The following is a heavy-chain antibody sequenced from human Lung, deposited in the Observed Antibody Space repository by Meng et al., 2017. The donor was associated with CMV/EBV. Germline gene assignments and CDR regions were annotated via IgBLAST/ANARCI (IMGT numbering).Heavy chain of an antibody. CDR1: CCSIMNGSYF. CDR3: AAGGRGLITILGAIDY. Sequence: PQDAGPWSVKLSQAPVTPWNGSCCSIMNGSYFWSWIRQPAGKGLEWIGRIYISGSINYNPSLKSRGTISVDTSKNQFSLKLSSVTAADTVVYYCAAGGRGLITILGAIDYWGQGTLVTVSS. CDR2: IYISGSI. D-gene: IGHD3-3*01. J-gene: IGHJ4*02. V-gene: IGHV4-61*02.